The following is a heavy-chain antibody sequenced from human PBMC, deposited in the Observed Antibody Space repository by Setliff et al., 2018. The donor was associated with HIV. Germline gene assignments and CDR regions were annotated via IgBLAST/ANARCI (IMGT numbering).Heavy chain of an antibody. Sequence: GGSLRLSCAASGLAVGANYMSWVRQAPGKGLECVSIFYSGGSTYYSDSVKGRFTISRDKSKNSLYLQMNSLRAEDTAVYYCAKVGANCGHDCFPFYMDVWGKGTTVTVSS. D-gene: IGHD2-21*01. CDR3: AKVGANCGHDCFPFYMDV. CDR1: GLAVGANY. V-gene: IGHV3-53*01. J-gene: IGHJ6*03. CDR2: FYSGGST.